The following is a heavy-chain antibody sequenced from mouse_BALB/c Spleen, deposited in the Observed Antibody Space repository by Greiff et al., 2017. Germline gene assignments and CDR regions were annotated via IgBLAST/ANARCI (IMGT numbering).Heavy chain of an antibody. CDR1: GFAFSSYD. CDR2: ISSGGGST. D-gene: IGHD3-3*01. J-gene: IGHJ4*01. V-gene: IGHV5-12-1*01. CDR3: ARHGARSLYAMDY. Sequence: EVKLVESGGGLVKPGGSLKLSCAASGFAFSSYDMSWVRQTPEKRLEWVAYISSGGGSTYYPDTVKGRFTISRDNAKNTLYLQMSSLKSEDTAMYYCARHGARSLYAMDYWGQGTSVTVSS.